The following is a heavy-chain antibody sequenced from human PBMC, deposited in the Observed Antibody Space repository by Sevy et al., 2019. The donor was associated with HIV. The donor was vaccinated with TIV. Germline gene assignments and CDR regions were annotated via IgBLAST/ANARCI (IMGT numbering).Heavy chain of an antibody. CDR3: ARDEVGALNHDAFDM. CDR2: IKHSGST. J-gene: IGHJ3*02. V-gene: IGHV4-34*01. CDR1: GGSFSGYY. D-gene: IGHD1-26*01. Sequence: SETLSLTCAVYGGSFSGYYWSWIRQPPGKGLEWIGEIKHSGSTNYNPSLKGRVTISVDKSKNQFSLKLSSVTAADTGVYYCARDEVGALNHDAFDMWGQGTMVTVSS.